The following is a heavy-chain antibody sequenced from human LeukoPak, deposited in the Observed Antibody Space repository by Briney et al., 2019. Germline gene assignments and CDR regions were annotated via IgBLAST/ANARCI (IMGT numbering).Heavy chain of an antibody. CDR1: GGSISSSYYY. J-gene: IGHJ3*01. V-gene: IGHV4-39*07. Sequence: PSETLSLTCTVSGGSISSSYYYWGWIRQPPGKGLEWIGTIYYSGSTYYNPSLKSRVTISVDTSKNQFSLKLSSVTAADTAVYYCARGSIPRLIVWGQGTMVTVSS. D-gene: IGHD6-6*01. CDR2: IYYSGST. CDR3: ARGSIPRLIV.